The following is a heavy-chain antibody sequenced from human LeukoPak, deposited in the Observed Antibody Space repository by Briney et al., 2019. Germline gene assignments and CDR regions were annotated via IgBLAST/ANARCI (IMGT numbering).Heavy chain of an antibody. J-gene: IGHJ3*02. CDR3: AREGAEGHQSAFDI. CDR2: VRTKARKYTT. D-gene: IGHD3-16*01. CDR1: GFTFSAHI. V-gene: IGHV3-72*01. Sequence: GGSLRLSCAASGFTFSAHIMDWFRQAPGKGLEGIGRVRTKARKYTTEYAASVKGRFFISRDDSRDSVFLQMSSLGTEDTAVYCAREGAEGHQSAFDIWGQGTMVTVSS.